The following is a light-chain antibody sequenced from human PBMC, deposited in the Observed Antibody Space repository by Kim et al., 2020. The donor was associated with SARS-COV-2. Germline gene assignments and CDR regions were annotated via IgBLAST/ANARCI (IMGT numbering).Light chain of an antibody. V-gene: IGKV1-9*01. CDR1: QGISSY. CDR3: QQLNSYPYT. CDR2: AAS. J-gene: IGKJ2*01. Sequence: SASVGDRVTITCRASQGISSYLAWYQQKPAKAPKLLIYAASTLQSGVPSRFSGSGSGTEFTLTISSLQPEDFATYYCQQLNSYPYTFGQGTKLEIK.